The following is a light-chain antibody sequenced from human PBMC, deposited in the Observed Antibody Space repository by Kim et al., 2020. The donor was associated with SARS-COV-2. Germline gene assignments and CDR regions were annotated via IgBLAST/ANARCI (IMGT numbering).Light chain of an antibody. V-gene: IGLV1-47*01. CDR1: SSNIGSNY. Sequence: QSVLTQPPSASGTPGQRVTISCTGSSSNIGSNYVYWYQQLPGTAPKLLIYRNNQRPSWVPDRFSGSKSGTSASLAISWLRSEDEADYYCAAWDDSLSGWVFGGGTQLTVL. J-gene: IGLJ3*02. CDR2: RNN. CDR3: AAWDDSLSGWV.